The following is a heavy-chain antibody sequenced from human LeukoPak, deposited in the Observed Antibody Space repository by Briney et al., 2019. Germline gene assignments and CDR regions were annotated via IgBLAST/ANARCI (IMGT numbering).Heavy chain of an antibody. V-gene: IGHV1-46*01. CDR2: INPSGGST. Sequence: ASVKVSCKASGYTFTSYYMHWVRQAPGQGLEWMGIINPSGGSTSYAQKFQGRVTMTRDMSTSTVYMELSSLRSEDAAVYYCARDQGFPYYFDYWGQGTLVTVSS. J-gene: IGHJ4*02. CDR1: GYTFTSYY. CDR3: ARDQGFPYYFDY.